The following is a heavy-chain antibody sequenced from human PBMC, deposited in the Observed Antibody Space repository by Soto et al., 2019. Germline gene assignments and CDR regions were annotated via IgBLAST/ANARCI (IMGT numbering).Heavy chain of an antibody. V-gene: IGHV4-30-4*01. D-gene: IGHD4-17*01. J-gene: IGHJ6*02. CDR2: IYYSGST. CDR1: GGSISSGDYY. Sequence: SETLSLTCTVSGGSISSGDYYWSWIRQPPGKGLEWIGYIYYSGSTYYNPSPKSRVTISVDTSKNQFSLKLSSVTAADTAVYYCARTTVVTPPFYYYYGMDVWGQGTTVTVSS. CDR3: ARTTVVTPPFYYYYGMDV.